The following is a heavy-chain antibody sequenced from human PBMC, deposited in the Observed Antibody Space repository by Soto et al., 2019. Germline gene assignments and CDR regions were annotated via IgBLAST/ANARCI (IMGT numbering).Heavy chain of an antibody. CDR1: GDTFSSYA. CDR2: IIPMLGTP. Sequence: QVQLVQSGAEVKKPGSSVKVSCKSSGDTFSSYAISWVRQAPGQGLEWMGGIIPMLGTPSYAQKFQDRVTITADKFTSTAYMELSCLRSEDTAVYYCAKEKSRYDRSGYYRPDYWGQGTLVTVSS. D-gene: IGHD3-22*01. V-gene: IGHV1-69*06. CDR3: AKEKSRYDRSGYYRPDY. J-gene: IGHJ4*02.